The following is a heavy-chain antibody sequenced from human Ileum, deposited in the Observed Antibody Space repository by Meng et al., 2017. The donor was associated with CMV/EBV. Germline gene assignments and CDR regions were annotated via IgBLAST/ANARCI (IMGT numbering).Heavy chain of an antibody. D-gene: IGHD2-15*01. Sequence: SRPGLVKPSETLSLICTVSGDSMNNYFWTWIRQPAGKGLEWIGRIYSNGATNYNPSLQSRVTMSIDTSKNQFSLKVTSVTAADTAVYYCARWGSGMSPTADWFDPWGQGTLVTVSS. CDR2: IYSNGAT. CDR3: ARWGSGMSPTADWFDP. CDR1: GDSMNNYF. J-gene: IGHJ5*02. V-gene: IGHV4-4*07.